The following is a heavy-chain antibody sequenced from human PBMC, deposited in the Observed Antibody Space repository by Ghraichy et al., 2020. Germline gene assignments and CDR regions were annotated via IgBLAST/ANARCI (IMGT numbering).Heavy chain of an antibody. J-gene: IGHJ4*02. V-gene: IGHV4-39*01. CDR3: ARHGYSSGYYYWLDY. Sequence: SETLSLTCTVSGGSISSSSYYRGWIRQPPGKGLEWIGSIYYSGSTYYNPSLKSRVTISVDTSKNQFSLKLSSVTAADTAVYYCARHGYSSGYYYWLDYWGQGTLVTVSS. CDR1: GGSISSSSYY. D-gene: IGHD3-22*01. CDR2: IYYSGST.